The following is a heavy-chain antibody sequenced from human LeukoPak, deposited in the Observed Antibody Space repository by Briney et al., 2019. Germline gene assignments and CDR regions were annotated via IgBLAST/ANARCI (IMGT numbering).Heavy chain of an antibody. J-gene: IGHJ4*02. CDR3: AREGAYSYGFDY. D-gene: IGHD5-18*01. CDR1: GFTFSSFS. Sequence: GGSLRLSCAASGFTFSSFSMNWVRQAPGRGLEWVSSISTGSSYINYADSVKGRFTISRDNAKNSLYLQMNSLRAEDTAVYYCAREGAYSYGFDYWGQGTLVTVSS. CDR2: ISTGSSYI. V-gene: IGHV3-21*01.